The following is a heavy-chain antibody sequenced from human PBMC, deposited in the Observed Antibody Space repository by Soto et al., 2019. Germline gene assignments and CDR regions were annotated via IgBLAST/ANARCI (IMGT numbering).Heavy chain of an antibody. Sequence: PSETLSLTCTVSGGSISSGGYSWSWVRQPPGKGLEWIGYIYHTGSTHYNPSLKGRVTISVDGSRNQFSLNLTSVTAADTAMYYCANFVVGPATLPYWGQGSLVTVSS. CDR2: IYHTGST. CDR3: ANFVVGPATLPY. CDR1: GGSISSGGYS. V-gene: IGHV4-30-2*01. J-gene: IGHJ4*02. D-gene: IGHD2-21*02.